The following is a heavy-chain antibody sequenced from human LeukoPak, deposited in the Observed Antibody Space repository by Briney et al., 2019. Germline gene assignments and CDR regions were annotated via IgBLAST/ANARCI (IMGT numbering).Heavy chain of an antibody. Sequence: GASVKVSCKASGYTFTSYGISWVRQAPGQGLEWMGWINPNSGGTNYAQKFQGRVTMTRDTSISTAYMELSRLRSDDTAVYYCAMLPGELLWFGELPFDYWGQGTLVTVSS. CDR1: GYTFTSYG. V-gene: IGHV1-2*02. CDR3: AMLPGELLWFGELPFDY. CDR2: INPNSGGT. J-gene: IGHJ4*02. D-gene: IGHD3-10*01.